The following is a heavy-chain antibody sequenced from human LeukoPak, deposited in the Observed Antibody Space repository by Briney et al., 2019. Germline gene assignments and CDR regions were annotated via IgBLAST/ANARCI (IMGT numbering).Heavy chain of an antibody. CDR1: GGSFSGYY. Sequence: KSSDTLSLTCAVYGGSFSGYYWSWIRQPPGKGLEWIGEINHSGSTNYNPSLKSRVTISVDTSKNQFSLKLSSVTAADTAVYYCARGEEYYGSGSYYNRGFDYWGQGTLVTVSS. CDR3: ARGEEYYGSGSYYNRGFDY. D-gene: IGHD3-10*01. V-gene: IGHV4-34*01. J-gene: IGHJ4*02. CDR2: INHSGST.